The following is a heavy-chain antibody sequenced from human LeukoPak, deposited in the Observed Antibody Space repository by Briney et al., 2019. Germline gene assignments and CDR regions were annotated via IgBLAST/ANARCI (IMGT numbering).Heavy chain of an antibody. D-gene: IGHD3-3*01. J-gene: IGHJ4*02. Sequence: PGGSLRLSCAASGFTFSSYGMHWVRQAPGKGLEWVAFIRYDGSNKYYADSVKGRFTMSRDNSKNTLYLQMNSLRAEDTAVYYCAIDARDRLRFLEWSSFDYWGQGTLVTVSS. CDR3: AIDARDRLRFLEWSSFDY. CDR1: GFTFSSYG. CDR2: IRYDGSNK. V-gene: IGHV3-30*02.